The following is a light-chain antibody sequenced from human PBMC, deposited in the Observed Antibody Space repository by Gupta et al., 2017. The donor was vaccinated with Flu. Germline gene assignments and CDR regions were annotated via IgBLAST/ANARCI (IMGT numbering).Light chain of an antibody. Sequence: QSALTQPASVSGSPGQSIPISCTGTSSDVGAYPYVSWYQQYPGKAPKLMIYEVSRRPPGVSHRFSGSKSGNTASLTISGLQTEDEADYYCNSYTTTTTPGVFGGGTKLTVL. CDR1: SSDVGAYPY. CDR2: EVS. CDR3: NSYTTTTTPGV. J-gene: IGLJ3*02. V-gene: IGLV2-14*01.